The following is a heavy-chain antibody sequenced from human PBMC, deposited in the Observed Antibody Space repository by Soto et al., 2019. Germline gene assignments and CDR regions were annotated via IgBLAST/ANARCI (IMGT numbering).Heavy chain of an antibody. Sequence: GGSLRLSCAVPGGIFHGYGMHWVRQAPGKGLEWVAIIRFNGSNEEYADSVKGRFTISRDNSKNTLYLQMNTLGAEDTAVYYCARDGIGGTVFRGYLDYWGRGTVVTVSS. V-gene: IGHV3-33*01. CDR1: GGIFHGYG. J-gene: IGHJ4*02. CDR3: ARDGIGGTVFRGYLDY. CDR2: IRFNGSNE. D-gene: IGHD1-7*01.